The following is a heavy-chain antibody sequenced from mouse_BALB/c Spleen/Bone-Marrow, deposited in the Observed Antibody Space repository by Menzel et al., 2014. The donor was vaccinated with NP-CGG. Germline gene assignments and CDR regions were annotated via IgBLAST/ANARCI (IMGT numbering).Heavy chain of an antibody. CDR2: IYPSDSYT. J-gene: IGHJ3*01. V-gene: IGHV1-69*02. CDR3: TRKDY. CDR1: GYTFTSYW. Sequence: QVQLQQSGAELVRPGASVKLSCKASGYTFTSYWINWVKQRPGQGLEWIGNIYPSDSYTNYNQKFKDKATLTVDKSSSTAYMQLSRPTSEDSAVYYCTRKDYWGQGTLVTVSA.